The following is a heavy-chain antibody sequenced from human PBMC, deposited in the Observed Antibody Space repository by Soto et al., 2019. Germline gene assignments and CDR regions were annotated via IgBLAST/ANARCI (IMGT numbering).Heavy chain of an antibody. CDR2: INHSGST. Sequence: SETLSLTCAVYGGSFSGYYWSWIRQPPGKGLEWIGEINHSGSTNYNPSLKSRVTISVDTSKNPFSLKLGSVTAADTAVYYCARKGGVYDYIWGSYRPPTPFDYWGQGTLVTVSS. V-gene: IGHV4-34*01. CDR3: ARKGGVYDYIWGSYRPPTPFDY. CDR1: GGSFSGYY. J-gene: IGHJ4*02. D-gene: IGHD3-16*02.